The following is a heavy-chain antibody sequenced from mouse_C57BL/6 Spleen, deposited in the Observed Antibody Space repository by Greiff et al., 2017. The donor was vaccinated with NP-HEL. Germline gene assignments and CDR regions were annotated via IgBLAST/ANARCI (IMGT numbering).Heavy chain of an antibody. Sequence: QVQLKESGAELARPGASVKLSCKASGYTFTSYGISWVKQRTGQGLEWIGEIYPRSGNTYYNEKFKGKATLTADKSSSTAYMELRSLTSEDSAVYFCARGYYNHWYFDVWGTGTTVTVSS. CDR1: GYTFTSYG. V-gene: IGHV1-81*01. D-gene: IGHD2-12*01. J-gene: IGHJ1*03. CDR3: ARGYYNHWYFDV. CDR2: IYPRSGNT.